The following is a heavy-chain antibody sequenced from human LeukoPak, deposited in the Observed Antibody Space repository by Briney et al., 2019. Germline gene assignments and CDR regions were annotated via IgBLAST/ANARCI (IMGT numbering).Heavy chain of an antibody. CDR3: AKTGNYYDSTHPLDY. V-gene: IGHV3-7*01. J-gene: IGHJ4*02. CDR1: GFTFSSYW. Sequence: GGSLRLSCAASGFTFSSYWMSWVRQAPGKGLEWVANIKQDGSEKYYVDSVKGRFTISRDNAKNSLYLQMNSLRAEDTAVYYCAKTGNYYDSTHPLDYWGQGTLVTVSS. D-gene: IGHD3-22*01. CDR2: IKQDGSEK.